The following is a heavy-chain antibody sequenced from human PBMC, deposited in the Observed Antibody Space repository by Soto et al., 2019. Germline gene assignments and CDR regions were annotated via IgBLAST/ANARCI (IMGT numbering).Heavy chain of an antibody. Sequence: GGSLRLSCAASGFTFSSYAMHWVRQAPGKGLEWVALVSYDGSNKYYPDSVKGRFTISRDSSKSTMYLQMNSPRADDTAVYYCARDPYYCGSYYAPVWGQGALVTVSS. CDR2: VSYDGSNK. V-gene: IGHV3-30-3*01. CDR1: GFTFSSYA. J-gene: IGHJ4*02. CDR3: ARDPYYCGSYYAPV. D-gene: IGHD1-26*01.